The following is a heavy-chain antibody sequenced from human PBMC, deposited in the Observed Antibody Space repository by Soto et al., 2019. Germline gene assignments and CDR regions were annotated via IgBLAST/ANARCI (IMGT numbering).Heavy chain of an antibody. D-gene: IGHD2-8*01. CDR2: IYYSGST. CDR1: GGSISSGGYY. J-gene: IGHJ4*02. CDR3: ARMAHCTNGVCYTGY. Sequence: SETLSLTCTVSGGSISSGGYYWSWIRQHPGKGLEWIGYIYYSGSTYYNPSLKSRVTISVDTSKNQFSLKLSSVTAADTAVYYCARMAHCTNGVCYTGYWGQGTLVTVSS. V-gene: IGHV4-31*03.